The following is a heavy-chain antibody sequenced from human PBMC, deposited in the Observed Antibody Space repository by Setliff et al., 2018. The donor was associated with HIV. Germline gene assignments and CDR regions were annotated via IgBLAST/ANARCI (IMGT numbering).Heavy chain of an antibody. CDR3: ATRSYYYDSSGYSSRGAFDI. CDR2: FDPEDGET. V-gene: IGHV1-24*01. CDR1: GYTLTELS. D-gene: IGHD3-22*01. J-gene: IGHJ3*02. Sequence: ASVMVSCKVSGYTLTELSRHWVRQAPGKGPEWMGGFDPEDGETIYVKKFQGRVTMTEDTSTDTAYMELSSLTSEDTAVYYCATRSYYYDSSGYSSRGAFDIWGQGTMVTVSS.